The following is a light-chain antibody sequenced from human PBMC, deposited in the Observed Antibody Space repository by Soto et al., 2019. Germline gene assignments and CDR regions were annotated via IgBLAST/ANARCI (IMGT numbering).Light chain of an antibody. V-gene: IGKV3-20*01. CDR2: DVS. CDR3: QQYGISPT. Sequence: EIELTQSPGTLSLSPGERATLSCRSSHSVSSNYLAWYQQKPGQAPRLLIYDVSSRATGIPDRFSGSGSGKDFTLTISRLEPVDFAVYYCQQYGISPTFGQGTKVEIK. J-gene: IGKJ1*01. CDR1: HSVSSNY.